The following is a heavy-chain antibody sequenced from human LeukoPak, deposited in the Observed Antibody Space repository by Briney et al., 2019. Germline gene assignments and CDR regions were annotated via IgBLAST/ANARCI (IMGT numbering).Heavy chain of an antibody. D-gene: IGHD2-15*01. J-gene: IGHJ4*02. CDR2: ISAYNGNT. V-gene: IGHV1-18*04. CDR1: GYTFTSYG. Sequence: ASVKVSCKASGYTFTSYGISWVRQAPGQGLEWMGWISAYNGNTNYAQKLQGRVTMTTDTSTSTAYMELRSLRSDDTAVYYCTRVGYCSGGSCYPGACWGQGTLVTVSS. CDR3: TRVGYCSGGSCYPGAC.